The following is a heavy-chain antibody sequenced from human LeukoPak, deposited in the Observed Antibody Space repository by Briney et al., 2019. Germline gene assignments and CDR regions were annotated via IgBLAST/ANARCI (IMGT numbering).Heavy chain of an antibody. J-gene: IGHJ2*01. CDR1: GFTSSTYS. Sequence: PGGSLRLSCAASGFTSSTYSMNWVRQAPGERLEWLSYISGDSNTIYYADSVKGRFTISRDNAKTSLYLQMNTLRDEDTAVYYCARDRAAPTWFFDLWGRGTLVLVSS. CDR3: ARDRAAPTWFFDL. CDR2: ISGDSNTI. D-gene: IGHD2-15*01. V-gene: IGHV3-48*02.